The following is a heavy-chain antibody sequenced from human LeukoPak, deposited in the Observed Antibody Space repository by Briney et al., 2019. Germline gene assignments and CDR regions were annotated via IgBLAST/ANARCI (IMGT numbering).Heavy chain of an antibody. CDR3: ARGRYGDYLNY. CDR1: GGTFSSYA. Sequence: GASVKVSCKASGGTFSSYAISWVRQAPGQGLEWMGWISAYNGNTNYAQKLQGRVTMTTDTSTSTAYMELRSLRSDDTAVYYCARGRYGDYLNYWGQGTLVTVSS. J-gene: IGHJ4*02. CDR2: ISAYNGNT. D-gene: IGHD4-17*01. V-gene: IGHV1-18*01.